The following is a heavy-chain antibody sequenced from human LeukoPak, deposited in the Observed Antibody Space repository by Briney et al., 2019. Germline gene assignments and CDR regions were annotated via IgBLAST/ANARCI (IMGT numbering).Heavy chain of an antibody. CDR1: GFTFSSYS. CDR3: ARAFSPDIVVVPAAHPIHGY. Sequence: PGGSLRLSCAASGFTFSSYSMNWVRQAPGKGLEWVSSISSSSSYIYYADSVKGRFTISRDNAKNSLYLQMNSLRAEDTAVYYCARAFSPDIVVVPAAHPIHGYWGQGTLVTVSS. CDR2: ISSSSSYI. D-gene: IGHD2-2*01. J-gene: IGHJ4*02. V-gene: IGHV3-21*01.